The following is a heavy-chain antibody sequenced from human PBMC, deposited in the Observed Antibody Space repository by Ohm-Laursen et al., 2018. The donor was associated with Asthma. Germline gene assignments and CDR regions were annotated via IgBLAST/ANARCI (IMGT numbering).Heavy chain of an antibody. J-gene: IGHJ3*02. CDR3: ARAILLSPCDASDI. D-gene: IGHD2-21*01. CDR1: GYTFTSYA. CDR2: INTDNGNT. Sequence: SVKVSCKASGYTFTSYAIHWVRQAPGQSLEWMGWINTDNGNTKYSQNFQGRVAITRNTSASTASMVLSSLRSADTAVYYCARAILLSPCDASDIWGQGTMVTVSS. V-gene: IGHV1-3*04.